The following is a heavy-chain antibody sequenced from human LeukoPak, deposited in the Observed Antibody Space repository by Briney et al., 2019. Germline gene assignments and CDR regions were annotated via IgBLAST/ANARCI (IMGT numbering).Heavy chain of an antibody. CDR3: AKGYKEGFDY. CDR2: ISGSGGST. D-gene: IGHD5-24*01. CDR1: GFTFSSYG. V-gene: IGHV3-23*01. Sequence: GGSLRLSCAASGFTFSSYGMSWVRQAPGKGLEWVPAISGSGGSTYYADSVKGRFTISRDNSKNTLYLQMNSLRAEDTAVYYWAKGYKEGFDYWGQGTLVTVSS. J-gene: IGHJ4*02.